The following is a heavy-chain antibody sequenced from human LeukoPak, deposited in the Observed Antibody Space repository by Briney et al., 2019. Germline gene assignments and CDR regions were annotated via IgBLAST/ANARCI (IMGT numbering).Heavy chain of an antibody. Sequence: GGSLRLSCEASGFTFSNAYMTWVRQAPGKGLEWVGFIRSKVYGGTTEYAASVKGRFIISRDDSKSIAYLQMNSLETEDTAVYYCTRDYGGFDYWGQGTLVTVSS. CDR3: TRDYGGFDY. J-gene: IGHJ4*02. CDR2: IRSKVYGGTT. V-gene: IGHV3-49*04. CDR1: GFTFSNAY. D-gene: IGHD4/OR15-4a*01.